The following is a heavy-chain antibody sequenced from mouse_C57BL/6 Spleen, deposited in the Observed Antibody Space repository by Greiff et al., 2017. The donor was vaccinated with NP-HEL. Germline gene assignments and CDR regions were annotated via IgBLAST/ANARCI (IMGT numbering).Heavy chain of an antibody. CDR1: GYTFTSYW. CDR3: EMVYYSNGFAY. J-gene: IGHJ3*01. CDR2: IHPSDSDT. D-gene: IGHD2-5*01. V-gene: IGHV1-74*01. Sequence: QVQLQQPGAELVKPGASVKVSCKASGYTFTSYWMHWVKQRPGQGLEWIGRIHPSDSDTNYNQKFKGKATLTVEKSSSTAYMQLSSLTSEDAGVYYCEMVYYSNGFAYWGKGTLVTVSA.